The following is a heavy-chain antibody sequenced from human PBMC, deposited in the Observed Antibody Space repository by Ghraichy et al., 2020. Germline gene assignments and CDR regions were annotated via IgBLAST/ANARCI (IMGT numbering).Heavy chain of an antibody. J-gene: IGHJ4*02. Sequence: SETLSLTCTVSGGSISSSSYYWGWIRQPPGKGLEWIGTIYYSGSTYYNPSLKSRVTISVDTSKNQFSLKLSSVTAADTAVYFCARLTYYYDSRAFDYWGQGTLVTVSS. CDR2: IYYSGST. V-gene: IGHV4-39*01. D-gene: IGHD3-22*01. CDR3: ARLTYYYDSRAFDY. CDR1: GGSISSSSYY.